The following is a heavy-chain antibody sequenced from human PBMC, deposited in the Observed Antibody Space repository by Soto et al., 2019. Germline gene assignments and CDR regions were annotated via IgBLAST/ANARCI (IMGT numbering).Heavy chain of an antibody. CDR1: GGSFRGYY. Sequence: QVQLQQWGAGLLKPSETLSLTCAVYGGSFRGYYWSWIRQPPGKGLEWIGEINHSGSTNYNPSLKRRVTISVDTSKNQFSLKLSSVSAAETAVYYCASGRTNARYFLYYYYMDVWGKGTTVTFTS. J-gene: IGHJ6*03. D-gene: IGHD1-1*01. CDR3: ASGRTNARYFLYYYYMDV. CDR2: INHSGST. V-gene: IGHV4-34*01.